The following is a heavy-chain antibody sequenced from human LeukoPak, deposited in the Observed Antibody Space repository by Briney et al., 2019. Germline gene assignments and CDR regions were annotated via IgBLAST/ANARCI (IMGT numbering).Heavy chain of an antibody. Sequence: SETLSLTCTVSGGSISGYYWSWIRQPPGKGLEWIGEINHSGSTNYNPSLKSRVTISVDTSKNQFSLKLTSVTAADTAVYYCARTPIYYFDNSGYYNWGQGTLVTVSS. V-gene: IGHV4-34*01. CDR3: ARTPIYYFDNSGYYN. D-gene: IGHD3-22*01. J-gene: IGHJ4*02. CDR1: GGSISGYY. CDR2: INHSGST.